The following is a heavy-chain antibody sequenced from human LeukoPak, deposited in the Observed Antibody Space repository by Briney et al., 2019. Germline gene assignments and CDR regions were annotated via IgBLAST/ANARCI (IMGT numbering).Heavy chain of an antibody. Sequence: GGSLRLSCAASGFSFSGFDMHWVRQAPGKGLEWVAFIRNDGSDTYYADSVKGRFTISRDNSKSALYLQTNSLTTEDTAVYYCHTPTSGNNDFWGQGTLVTVSS. V-gene: IGHV3-30*02. D-gene: IGHD5-18*01. J-gene: IGHJ4*02. CDR3: HTPTSGNNDF. CDR2: IRNDGSDT. CDR1: GFSFSGFD.